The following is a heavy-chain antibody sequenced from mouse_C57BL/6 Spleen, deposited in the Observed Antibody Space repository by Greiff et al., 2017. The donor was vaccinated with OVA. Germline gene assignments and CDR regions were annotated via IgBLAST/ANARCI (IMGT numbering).Heavy chain of an antibody. Sequence: DVKLVESGGDLVKPGGSLKLSCAASGFTFSSYGMSWVRQTPDKRLEWVATISSGGSYTYYPASVKGRFTISRDNAKNTLYLQMSSLKAEDTAMYYCARLGTGTRGDYWGQGTTLTVSS. CDR2: ISSGGSYT. CDR1: GFTFSSYG. V-gene: IGHV5-6*02. D-gene: IGHD4-1*01. J-gene: IGHJ2*01. CDR3: ARLGTGTRGDY.